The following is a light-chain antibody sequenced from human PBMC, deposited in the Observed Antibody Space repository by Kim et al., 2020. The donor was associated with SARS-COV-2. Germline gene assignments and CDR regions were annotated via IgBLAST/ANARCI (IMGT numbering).Light chain of an antibody. CDR3: QVWDSSSDHPVV. V-gene: IGLV3-21*02. CDR1: NIGVKS. CDR2: DDS. Sequence: PGETARITCGGNNIGVKSVHWYQQKPSQAPLLVVYDDSDRPSGIPERFSGSNSGNTATLTISRVEAGDEADYHCQVWDSSSDHPVVFGGGTQLTVL. J-gene: IGLJ2*01.